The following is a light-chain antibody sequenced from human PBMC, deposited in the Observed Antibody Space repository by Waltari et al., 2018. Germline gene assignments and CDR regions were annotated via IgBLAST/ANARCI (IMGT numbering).Light chain of an antibody. Sequence: QSALTQPRSVSGSPGQSVTISCTGTSSDVGASSSVSWYQQHPGNAPKLIIYHVNKRPSGVPYRFSGSKSGNTASRTISGLQAEDEADYYCCSFAGFSVIFGGGTKVTLL. V-gene: IGLV2-11*01. J-gene: IGLJ2*01. CDR3: CSFAGFSVI. CDR2: HVN. CDR1: SSDVGASSS.